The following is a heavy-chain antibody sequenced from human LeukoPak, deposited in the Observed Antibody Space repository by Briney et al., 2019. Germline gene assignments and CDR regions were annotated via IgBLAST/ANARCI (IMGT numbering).Heavy chain of an antibody. CDR2: IYYSGST. J-gene: IGHJ3*02. V-gene: IGHV4-59*01. CDR1: GGSISSYY. CDR3: AGDLPAYYGSGSYYAFDI. D-gene: IGHD3-10*01. Sequence: SETLSLTCTVSGGSISSYYWSWIRQPPGKGLEWIGYIYYSGSTNYNPSLKSRVTISVDTSKNQFSLKLSSVTAADTAVYYCAGDLPAYYGSGSYYAFDIWGQGTMVTVSS.